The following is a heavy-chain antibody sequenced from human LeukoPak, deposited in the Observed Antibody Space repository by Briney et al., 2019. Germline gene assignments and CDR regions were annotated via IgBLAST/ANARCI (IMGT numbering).Heavy chain of an antibody. Sequence: SVKVSCKASGGTFSSYAISWVRQAPGQGLEWMGRIIPIFGTANYAQKFQGRVTITTDESTSTAYMELSSLGSEDTAVYYCARTDIVVVPAAMGNWFDPWGQGTLVTVSS. CDR1: GGTFSSYA. CDR2: IIPIFGTA. CDR3: ARTDIVVVPAAMGNWFDP. V-gene: IGHV1-69*05. J-gene: IGHJ5*02. D-gene: IGHD2-2*01.